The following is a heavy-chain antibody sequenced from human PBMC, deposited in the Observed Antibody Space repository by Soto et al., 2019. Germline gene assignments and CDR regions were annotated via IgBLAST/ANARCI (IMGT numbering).Heavy chain of an antibody. Sequence: PGESLKISCKGSGYSFTSYWIGWVRQMPGKGLEWMGIIYPGDSDTRYSPSFQGQVTISADKSISTAYLQWSSLKASDTAMYYCARGSITVVRGLLLPYYYYGMDVWGHGTTVTVSS. CDR3: ARGSITVVRGLLLPYYYYGMDV. J-gene: IGHJ6*02. CDR2: IYPGDSDT. CDR1: GYSFTSYW. D-gene: IGHD3-10*01. V-gene: IGHV5-51*01.